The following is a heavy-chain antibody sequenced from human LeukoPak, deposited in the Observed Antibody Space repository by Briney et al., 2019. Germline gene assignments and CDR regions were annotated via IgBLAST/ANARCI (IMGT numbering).Heavy chain of an antibody. CDR2: IKQDGSEK. Sequence: PGGSLRLSCAASGFTFSNYWMTWVRQAPGKGLEWVANIKQDGSEKYYVDSVKGRFTISRDNAKNSLCLQMNSLRPEDTAVYYCARRQGGYYDANGYFSYWGQGTLVTVSS. CDR3: ARRQGGYYDANGYFSY. D-gene: IGHD3-22*01. V-gene: IGHV3-7*01. CDR1: GFTFSNYW. J-gene: IGHJ4*02.